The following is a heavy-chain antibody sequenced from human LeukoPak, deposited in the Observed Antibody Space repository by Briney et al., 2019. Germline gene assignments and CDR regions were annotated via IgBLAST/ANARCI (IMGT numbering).Heavy chain of an antibody. V-gene: IGHV3-30*02. CDR3: AKDGSGGYSIDY. CDR1: GFTFSSYG. J-gene: IGHJ4*02. Sequence: GGSLRLSCAASGFTFSSYGMHCVRQAPGKGLEWVAFIRYDGSNKYYADSVKGRFTISRDNSKNTLHLQMNSLRAEDTAVYYCAKDGSGGYSIDYWGQGTLVTVSS. CDR2: IRYDGSNK. D-gene: IGHD1-26*01.